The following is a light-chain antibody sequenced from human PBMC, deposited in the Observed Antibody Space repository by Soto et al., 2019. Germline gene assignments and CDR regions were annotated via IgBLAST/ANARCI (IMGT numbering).Light chain of an antibody. CDR3: QQYNSYPRT. V-gene: IGKV1-5*03. Sequence: DIPMTQSPSTLSASVGDRVTITCRASQSISSWLAWYQQKSGKAPKLLIYQASNLESGVPSRFSGSGSGTEFTLTISSLQPDDFATYYCQQYNSYPRTFGQGTKLEIK. CDR1: QSISSW. CDR2: QAS. J-gene: IGKJ2*01.